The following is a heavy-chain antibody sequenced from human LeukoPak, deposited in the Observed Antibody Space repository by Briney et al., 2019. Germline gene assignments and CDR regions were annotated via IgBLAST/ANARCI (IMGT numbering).Heavy chain of an antibody. CDR2: IYHSGST. CDR1: GGSISSGGYS. V-gene: IGHV4-30-2*01. D-gene: IGHD1-26*01. CDR3: ARYVIVGAIGDAFDI. Sequence: SETLSLTCAVSGGSISSGGYSWSWIRQPPGKGLEWIRYIYHSGSTYYNPSLKSRVTISVDRSKNQFSLKLSSVTAADTAVYYCARYVIVGAIGDAFDIWGQGTMVTVSS. J-gene: IGHJ3*02.